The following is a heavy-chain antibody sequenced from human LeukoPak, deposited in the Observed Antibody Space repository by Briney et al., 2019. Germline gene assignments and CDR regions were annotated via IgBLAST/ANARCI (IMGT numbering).Heavy chain of an antibody. Sequence: GGSLRFSCAASGFTCSSYGMSWVRQAPGKGLEWVSSISGSGGSTYYTDSVKGRFTISRDNSKNTLCLQMNSLRAEDSAIYYCVKGGYSSSWYVAQPWGQGTLVTVSS. CDR1: GFTCSSYG. V-gene: IGHV3-23*01. CDR2: ISGSGGST. D-gene: IGHD6-13*01. CDR3: VKGGYSSSWYVAQP. J-gene: IGHJ5*02.